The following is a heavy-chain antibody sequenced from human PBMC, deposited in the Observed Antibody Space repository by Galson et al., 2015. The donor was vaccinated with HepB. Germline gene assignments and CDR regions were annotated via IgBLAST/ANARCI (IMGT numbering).Heavy chain of an antibody. Sequence: SLRLSCAASGFTFSSYGMHWVRQAPGKGLERVAVISYDGSNKYYADSVKGRFTISRDNSKNTLYLQMNSLRAEDTAVYYCAKDHRQWLVPDYWGQGTLVTVSS. CDR2: ISYDGSNK. CDR3: AKDHRQWLVPDY. D-gene: IGHD6-19*01. CDR1: GFTFSSYG. V-gene: IGHV3-30*18. J-gene: IGHJ4*02.